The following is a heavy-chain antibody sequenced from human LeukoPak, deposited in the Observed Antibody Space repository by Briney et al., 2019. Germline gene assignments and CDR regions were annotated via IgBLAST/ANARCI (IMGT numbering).Heavy chain of an antibody. V-gene: IGHV3-48*03. D-gene: IGHD6-6*01. CDR3: AREYSSSSWDY. CDR2: ISSSGNTI. Sequence: GGSLRLSCAASGFTFSSYEMNWVRQAPGKGLEWVSYISSSGNTIYYADSVKGRFTISRNNAKNSLYLQMNSLRAEDTAVYYCAREYSSSSWDYWGQGTLVTVSS. J-gene: IGHJ4*02. CDR1: GFTFSSYE.